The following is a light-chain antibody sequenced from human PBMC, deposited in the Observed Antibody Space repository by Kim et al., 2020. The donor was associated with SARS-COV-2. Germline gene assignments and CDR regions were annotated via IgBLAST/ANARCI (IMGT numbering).Light chain of an antibody. V-gene: IGKV1-17*03. Sequence: DIQMTQSPSAMSASVGDRVTITCRASQAISNNLAWFQQKPGEVPKRLIYVASTLEGGVPSRFSGSGSGTEFTLTISSLQPEDFATYYCLQHKTYPLSFGGGTKVDIK. J-gene: IGKJ4*01. CDR1: QAISNN. CDR2: VAS. CDR3: LQHKTYPLS.